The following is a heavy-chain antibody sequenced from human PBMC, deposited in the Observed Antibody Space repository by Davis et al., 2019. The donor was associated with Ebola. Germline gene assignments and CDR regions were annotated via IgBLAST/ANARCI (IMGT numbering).Heavy chain of an antibody. V-gene: IGHV3-21*01. Sequence: GESLKISCAAAGFSFTTYSMSWVRQAPGKGLEWVSSINSGSTYVFYADSVKGRFTISRDNAKNSLFLQMNSLRAEDTAVYYCARLYCSGGSCNSICDYWGQGTLVTVSS. CDR2: INSGSTYV. CDR3: ARLYCSGGSCNSICDY. J-gene: IGHJ4*02. D-gene: IGHD2-15*01. CDR1: GFSFTTYS.